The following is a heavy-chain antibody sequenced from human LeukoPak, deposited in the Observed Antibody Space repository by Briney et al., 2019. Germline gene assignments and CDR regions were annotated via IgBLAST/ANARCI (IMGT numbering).Heavy chain of an antibody. CDR1: GFSFSNYW. V-gene: IGHV3-7*04. CDR3: ARNRVVVSAAP. CDR2: IKHDGSEK. D-gene: IGHD2-2*01. Sequence: GGSLRLSCAASGFSFSNYWMSWVRQAPGKGLEWVANIKHDGSEKYYVDSVKGRFTVSRDNAKNSLYLQMNSLRAEDTAVYYCARNRVVVSAAPWGQGTLVTVSS. J-gene: IGHJ5*02.